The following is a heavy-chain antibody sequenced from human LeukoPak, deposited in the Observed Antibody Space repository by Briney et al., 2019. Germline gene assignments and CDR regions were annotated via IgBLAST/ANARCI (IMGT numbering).Heavy chain of an antibody. CDR1: GYTFTSYY. CDR3: ARGLLQNGMDV. CDR2: INPSGGST. D-gene: IGHD3-22*01. Sequence: ASVKVSCKASGYTFTSYYMHWVRQAPGQGLEWMGIINPSGGSTSYARQFQGRVTMTRDTSTSTVYMELSSLRSEDTAVYYCARGLLQNGMDVWGQGTTVTVSS. V-gene: IGHV1-46*01. J-gene: IGHJ6*02.